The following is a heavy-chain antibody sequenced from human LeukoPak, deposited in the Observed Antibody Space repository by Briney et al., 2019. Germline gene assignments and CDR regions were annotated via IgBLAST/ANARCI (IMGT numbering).Heavy chain of an antibody. J-gene: IGHJ6*02. V-gene: IGHV3-23*01. D-gene: IGHD4-11*01. CDR1: GLTFSRYA. CDR3: ASDYSHYYYYYGMDV. Sequence: GGSLRLSCAASGLTFSRYAMTWVRQAPGKGLEWVSSTSGSGDRKYHADSVKGRFTISRDNSKNTLYLQMNSLRAEDTAVYYCASDYSHYYYYYGMDVWGQGTTVTVSS. CDR2: TSGSGDRK.